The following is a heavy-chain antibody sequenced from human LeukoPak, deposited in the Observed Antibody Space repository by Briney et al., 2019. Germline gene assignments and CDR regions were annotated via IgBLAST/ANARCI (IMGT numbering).Heavy chain of an antibody. Sequence: SETLSLTCTVSGGSMTNYYWNWIRQPPGKGLEWIGYISASGTTNYNPSLMSRVTISVDTSKNQFSLKLSSVTAADTAVYYCARGLRYYYYYMDVWGRGTTVTVSS. V-gene: IGHV4-4*09. J-gene: IGHJ6*03. CDR1: GGSMTNYY. CDR2: ISASGTT. CDR3: ARGLRYYYYYMDV.